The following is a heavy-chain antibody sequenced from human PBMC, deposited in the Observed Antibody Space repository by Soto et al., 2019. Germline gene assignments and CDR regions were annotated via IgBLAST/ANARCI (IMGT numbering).Heavy chain of an antibody. J-gene: IGHJ4*02. D-gene: IGHD4-17*01. CDR3: ARTTWGYGEPLDS. CDR1: RFTFDDYA. Sequence: EVHLVESGGGVAQPGGSLRLSCATSRFTFDDYAMHWVRQAPGKGLEWVSGISWNSDNTGYADSVKGRFTISRDNAKRSLFLQMNSLRSEDTAFYFCARTTWGYGEPLDSWGQGTLVTVSS. V-gene: IGHV3-9*01. CDR2: ISWNSDNT.